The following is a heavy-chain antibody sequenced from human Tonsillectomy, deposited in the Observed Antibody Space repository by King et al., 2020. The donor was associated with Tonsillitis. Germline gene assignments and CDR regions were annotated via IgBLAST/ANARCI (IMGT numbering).Heavy chain of an antibody. CDR2: VYYSGST. CDR3: ARIQWLANYYSYYMDV. Sequence: MQLQESGPGLVKPSETLSLTCTVSSGSLSSASYYWGWIRLPPGIGLEWIGSVYYSGSTYYNPSLQSRVTISVDTPKNQFSLKLSSVTAADTAVYYCARIQWLANYYSYYMDVWGKGTTVTVSS. J-gene: IGHJ6*03. CDR1: SGSLSSASYY. V-gene: IGHV4-39*01. D-gene: IGHD6-19*01.